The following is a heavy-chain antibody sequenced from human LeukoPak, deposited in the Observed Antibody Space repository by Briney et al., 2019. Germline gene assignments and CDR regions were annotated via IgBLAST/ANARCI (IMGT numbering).Heavy chain of an antibody. J-gene: IGHJ4*02. Sequence: GGSLRLSCAASGFTFSSYGMSWVRQAPGKGLEWVSAISGSGGSTYYADSVKGRFTISRDNSKNTLYLQMNSLRAEDTAVYYCAKNHGDYLTFDYWGQGTLVTVSS. CDR1: GFTFSSYG. CDR2: ISGSGGST. V-gene: IGHV3-23*01. D-gene: IGHD4-17*01. CDR3: AKNHGDYLTFDY.